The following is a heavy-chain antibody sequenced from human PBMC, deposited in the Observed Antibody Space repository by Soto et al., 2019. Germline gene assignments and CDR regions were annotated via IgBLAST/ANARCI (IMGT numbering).Heavy chain of an antibody. V-gene: IGHV3-33*01. J-gene: IGHJ6*02. Sequence: PGGSLRLSCAASGFTFSSYGMHWVRQAPGKGLEWVAVIWYDGSNKYYADSVKGRFTISRDNSKNTLYLQMNSLRAEDTAVYYCARDGIAVAVGYYYYGMDVRAQRTTVTVSS. D-gene: IGHD6-19*01. CDR2: IWYDGSNK. CDR3: ARDGIAVAVGYYYYGMDV. CDR1: GFTFSSYG.